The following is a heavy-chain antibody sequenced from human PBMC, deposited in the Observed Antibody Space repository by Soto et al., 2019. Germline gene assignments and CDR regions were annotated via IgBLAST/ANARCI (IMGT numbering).Heavy chain of an antibody. Sequence: ASVKVSCKASGYTFTGYYMHWVRQAPGQGLAWMGWINPNSGGTNYAQKFQGRVTMTRDTSISTAYMELSRLRSDDTAVYYCARVLGYSYEYYYGMDVWGQGTTVTVSS. CDR1: GYTFTGYY. CDR3: ARVLGYSYEYYYGMDV. CDR2: INPNSGGT. D-gene: IGHD5-18*01. J-gene: IGHJ6*02. V-gene: IGHV1-2*02.